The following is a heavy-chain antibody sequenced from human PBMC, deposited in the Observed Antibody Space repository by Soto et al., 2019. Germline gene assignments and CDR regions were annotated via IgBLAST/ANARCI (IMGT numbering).Heavy chain of an antibody. J-gene: IGHJ6*02. D-gene: IGHD3-22*01. CDR2: IIPVFGSP. CDR1: GGSLSNFG. CDR3: ARGDATKIVVTTYYAMDV. Sequence: QVQLVQSGAEVKKPGSSVKVSCTASGGSLSNFGISWVRQAPGQGLEWMGAIIPVFGSPNYEQKFQDRVTINEDESTTTVYMEVRSLTSEDTALYYCARGDATKIVVTTYYAMDVWGQGTTVTVSS. V-gene: IGHV1-69*12.